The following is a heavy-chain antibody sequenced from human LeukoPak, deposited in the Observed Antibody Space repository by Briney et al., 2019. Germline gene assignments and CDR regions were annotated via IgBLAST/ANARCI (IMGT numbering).Heavy chain of an antibody. CDR1: GFTFGDYG. Sequence: GGSLRLSCVASGFTFGDYGMSWVRQAPGKGLEWVANIKQDGSDKYYVDPVKGRFTVSRDNAKNSLFLQMNNLRVDDTAVYYCGRGGYTSSWYWVDWGQGTQVTVSS. CDR2: IKQDGSDK. V-gene: IGHV3-7*01. J-gene: IGHJ4*02. D-gene: IGHD6-13*01. CDR3: GRGGYTSSWYWVD.